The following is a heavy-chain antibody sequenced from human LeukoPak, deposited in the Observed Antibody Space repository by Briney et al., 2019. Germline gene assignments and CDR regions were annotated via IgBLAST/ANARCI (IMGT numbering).Heavy chain of an antibody. CDR2: ISSSSSYI. J-gene: IGHJ5*02. D-gene: IGHD1-26*01. Sequence: PGGSLRLSCAAPGFTFSSYSMNWVRQAPGKGLEWVSSISSSSSYIYYADSVKGRFTISRDNAKNSLYLQMNSLRAEDTAVYYCARLVRVGATDWFDPWGQGTLATVSS. CDR1: GFTFSSYS. V-gene: IGHV3-21*01. CDR3: ARLVRVGATDWFDP.